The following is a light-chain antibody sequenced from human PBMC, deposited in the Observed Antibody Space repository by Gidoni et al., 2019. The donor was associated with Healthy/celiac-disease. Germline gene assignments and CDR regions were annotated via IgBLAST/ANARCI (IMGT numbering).Light chain of an antibody. CDR2: GAS. Sequence: EIVITHSPATLSVSPGERATLSCRASQSVSSNLAWYQQKPGQAPRPLIYGASTRATGIPARYSGSGSGTEFTLTISSLKSEDLAVYYCKQYNNWPPLTFGGGTKVEIK. CDR1: QSVSSN. CDR3: KQYNNWPPLT. J-gene: IGKJ4*01. V-gene: IGKV3-15*01.